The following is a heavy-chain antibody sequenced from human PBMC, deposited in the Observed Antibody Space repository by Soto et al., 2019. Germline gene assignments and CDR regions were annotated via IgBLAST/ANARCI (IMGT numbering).Heavy chain of an antibody. CDR3: ARLMGIAAAGDY. Sequence: ASVKVSCKASGYTFTGYYMHWVRQAPGQGLEWMGWINPNSGGTNYAQKFQGRVTMTRDTSISTAYMELSRLRSDDTAVYYCARLMGIAAAGDYWGQGTLVTVSS. CDR1: GYTFTGYY. CDR2: INPNSGGT. D-gene: IGHD6-13*01. J-gene: IGHJ4*02. V-gene: IGHV1-2*02.